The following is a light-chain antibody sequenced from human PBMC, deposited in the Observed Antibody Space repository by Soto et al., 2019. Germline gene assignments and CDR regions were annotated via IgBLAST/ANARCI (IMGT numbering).Light chain of an antibody. CDR1: QGIRND. CDR2: AAS. J-gene: IGKJ1*01. CDR3: LQDYNYPRT. Sequence: AIQMTQSPSSLSASVGDRVTITCRASQGIRNDLGWYQQKPGKAPKLLIYAASSLQSGVPSRYRGSGSGTDFTLTISSLKTEDFATYSCLQDYNYPRTFGQETKVEIK. V-gene: IGKV1-6*01.